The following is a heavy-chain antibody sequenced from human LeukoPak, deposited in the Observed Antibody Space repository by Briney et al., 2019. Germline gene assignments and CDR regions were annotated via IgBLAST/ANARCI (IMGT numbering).Heavy chain of an antibody. CDR2: IIPIFGTA. J-gene: IGHJ1*01. CDR3: ARDVEYFLK. Sequence: ASVKVSCKASGGTFSSYAISWVRQAPGQGLEWMGGIIPIFGTANYAQKFQGRVTITADKSTSTAYMELRSLRSDDTAVYYCARDVEYFLKWGRGTLVAVSS. CDR1: GGTFSSYA. V-gene: IGHV1-69*06.